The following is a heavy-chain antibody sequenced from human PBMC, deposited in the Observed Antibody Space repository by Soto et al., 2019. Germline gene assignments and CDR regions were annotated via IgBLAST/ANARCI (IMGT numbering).Heavy chain of an antibody. V-gene: IGHV1-3*01. Sequence: ASVTVSCQASGYTFTSYAMHWVRQAPGQRLEWMGWINAGNGNTKYSQKFQGRVTITRDTSASTAYMELSSLRSEDTAVYYCARTSGYYFYDYWGQGTLVTVSS. D-gene: IGHD3-3*01. J-gene: IGHJ4*02. CDR3: ARTSGYYFYDY. CDR2: INAGNGNT. CDR1: GYTFTSYA.